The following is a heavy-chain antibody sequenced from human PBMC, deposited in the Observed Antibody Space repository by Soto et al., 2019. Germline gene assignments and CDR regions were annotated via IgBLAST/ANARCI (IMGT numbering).Heavy chain of an antibody. CDR1: GFSFGSHA. D-gene: IGHD3-3*01. CDR2: ISGSDGKT. J-gene: IGHJ4*02. CDR3: ARWSYLDY. Sequence: DVQLWESGGGLVQPGGSLRLSCAASGFSFGSHALSWVRQAPGKGLEWVSTISGSDGKTFYADSVKGRFSISRDTSQSTLYLQMTSLRADDTAMYYCARWSYLDYWGQGTRVTVSS. V-gene: IGHV3-23*01.